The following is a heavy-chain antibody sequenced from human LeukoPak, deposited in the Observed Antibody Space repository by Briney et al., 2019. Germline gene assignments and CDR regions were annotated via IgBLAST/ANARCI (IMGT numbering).Heavy chain of an antibody. CDR1: GGSISSYY. CDR2: IYYSGST. CDR3: ARSVVGASKGGLDY. V-gene: IGHV4-59*01. D-gene: IGHD1-26*01. J-gene: IGHJ4*02. Sequence: SETLSLTCTVSGGSISSYYWSWLRQPPGGGLEWIGYIYYSGSTNYNPSLKCRVTISVDTSKNQFSLKLSSVTAADTAVYYCARSVVGASKGGLDYWGQGPLVTVSS.